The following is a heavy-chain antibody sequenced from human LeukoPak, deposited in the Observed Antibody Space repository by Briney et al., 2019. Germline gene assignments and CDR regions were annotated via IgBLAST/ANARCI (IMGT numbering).Heavy chain of an antibody. CDR2: ISAYNGNT. J-gene: IGHJ4*02. CDR1: GYTFTSYG. CDR3: ARDGYYYGSGSYYSDY. V-gene: IGHV1-18*01. Sequence: ASVKVSCKASGYTFTSYGISWVRQAPGQGLEWMGWISAYNGNTNYAQKLQGRVTMTTDTSTSTAYMELRSLRSGDTAVYYCARDGYYYGSGSYYSDYWGQGILVTVSS. D-gene: IGHD3-10*01.